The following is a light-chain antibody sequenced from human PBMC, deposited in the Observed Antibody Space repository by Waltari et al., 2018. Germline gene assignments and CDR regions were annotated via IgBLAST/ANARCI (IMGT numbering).Light chain of an antibody. V-gene: IGKV3-11*01. Sequence: EVLLTQSPATLSLSPGDSATLLCRASQNINTDVGWYQQKPGQAPRLLIADAYNRAAGTPVRFSGRGSGTDFTLTISSLEPEDFALYYCQQRYSWPRTFGQGTKVEIK. CDR3: QQRYSWPRT. CDR1: QNINTD. J-gene: IGKJ1*01. CDR2: DAY.